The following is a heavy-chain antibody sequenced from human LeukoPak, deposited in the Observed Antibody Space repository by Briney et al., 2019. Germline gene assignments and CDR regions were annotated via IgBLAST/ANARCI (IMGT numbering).Heavy chain of an antibody. V-gene: IGHV4-59*01. Sequence: SETLSLTCTVSGGSISSYYWSWIRQPPGKGLEWIGYIYYSGSTNYNPSLKSRVTISVDTSKNQFSLKLSSVTAADTAVYYCARFTMGFCDFCEGFDPWGQGTLVTVSS. CDR3: ARFTMGFCDFCEGFDP. CDR2: IYYSGST. J-gene: IGHJ5*02. CDR1: GGSISSYY. D-gene: IGHD3-10*01.